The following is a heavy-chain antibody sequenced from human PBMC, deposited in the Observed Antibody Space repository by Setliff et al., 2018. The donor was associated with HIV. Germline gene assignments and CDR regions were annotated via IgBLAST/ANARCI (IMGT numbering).Heavy chain of an antibody. D-gene: IGHD3-3*01. CDR2: IIHSGST. J-gene: IGHJ4*02. CDR3: ARRSGFFLDY. CDR1: GGSFSGYY. Sequence: SETLSLTCAVYGGSFSGYYWSWIRQPPGKGLEWIGEIIHSGSTNYNPSLKSRVTISVDTSKNQFSLTRSSVTAADTAVYYCARRSGFFLDYWGQGTLVTVSS. V-gene: IGHV4-34*12.